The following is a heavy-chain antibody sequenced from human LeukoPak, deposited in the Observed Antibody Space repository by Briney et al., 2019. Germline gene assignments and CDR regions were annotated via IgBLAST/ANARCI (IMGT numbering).Heavy chain of an antibody. D-gene: IGHD6-19*01. J-gene: IGHJ4*02. Sequence: PGGSLRLSCAASGFTFSSYSMNWVRQAPGKGLEWVSYISSSSSTIYYADSVKGRFTISRDNAKNSLYLQMNSLRDEDTAVYYCARVPIAVAAKTRFDYWGQGTLVTVSS. CDR2: ISSSSSTI. CDR1: GFTFSSYS. CDR3: ARVPIAVAAKTRFDY. V-gene: IGHV3-48*02.